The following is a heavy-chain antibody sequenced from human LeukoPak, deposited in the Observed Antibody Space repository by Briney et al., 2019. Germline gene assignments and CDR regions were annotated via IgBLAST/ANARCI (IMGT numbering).Heavy chain of an antibody. J-gene: IGHJ4*02. V-gene: IGHV3-15*01. Sequence: GGSLRLSCADSGFTFSSYWMSWVRQAPGKGLEWVGRIKSKTDGGTTDYTAPVKGRFTISRDDSKNTLNLQMNSLKTEDTAVYYCTVTGTTIDYWGQGTLVTVSS. CDR1: GFTFSSYW. CDR3: TVTGTTIDY. CDR2: IKSKTDGGTT. D-gene: IGHD1-20*01.